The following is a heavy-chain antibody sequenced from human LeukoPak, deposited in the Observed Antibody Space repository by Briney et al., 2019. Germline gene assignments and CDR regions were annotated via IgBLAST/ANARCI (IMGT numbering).Heavy chain of an antibody. J-gene: IGHJ4*02. CDR1: GFTFSSYE. CDR3: AKPPYYYGSGSYYISYYFDY. V-gene: IGHV3-48*03. Sequence: GGSLRLSCAASGFTFSSYEMNWVRQAPGKGLEWVSYISSSGSTIYYADSVKGRFAISRDNSKNTLYLQMNSLRAEDTAVYYCAKPPYYYGSGSYYISYYFDYWGQGTLVTVSS. D-gene: IGHD3-10*01. CDR2: ISSSGSTI.